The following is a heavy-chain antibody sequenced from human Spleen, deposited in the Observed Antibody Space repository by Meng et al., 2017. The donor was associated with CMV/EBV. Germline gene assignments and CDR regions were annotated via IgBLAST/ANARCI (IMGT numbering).Heavy chain of an antibody. D-gene: IGHD2-2*01. CDR2: IIPIFGTA. CDR1: GGTDSSYS. J-gene: IGHJ5*02. Sequence: SGGTDSSYSISWARPAPGQGLEWMGGIIPIFGTAKYAQKFQGRVTITMDELTSTAYMELSSLRSEDTAIYYCGRGGYCTRTRCFGVDPWGQGTLVTVSS. V-gene: IGHV1-69*05. CDR3: GRGGYCTRTRCFGVDP.